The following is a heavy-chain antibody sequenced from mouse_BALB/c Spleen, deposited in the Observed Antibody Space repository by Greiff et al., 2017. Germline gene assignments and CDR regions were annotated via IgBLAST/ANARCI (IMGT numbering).Heavy chain of an antibody. Sequence: EVMLVESGGGLVKPGGSLKLSCAASGFAFSSYDMSWVRQTPEKRLEWVAYISSGGGSTYYPDTVKGRFTISRDNAKNTLYLQMSSLNSEDTAMYYCARHIYYGNSYAMDYWGQGTSVTVSS. J-gene: IGHJ4*01. CDR3: ARHIYYGNSYAMDY. V-gene: IGHV5-12-1*01. D-gene: IGHD2-1*01. CDR2: ISSGGGST. CDR1: GFAFSSYD.